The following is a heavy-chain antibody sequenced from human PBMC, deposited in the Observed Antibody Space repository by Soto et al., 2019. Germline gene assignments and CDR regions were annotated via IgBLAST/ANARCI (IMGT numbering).Heavy chain of an antibody. D-gene: IGHD1-1*01. J-gene: IGHJ5*02. V-gene: IGHV1-18*01. CDR3: VRDWQLSP. CDR1: GYTLTNYG. CDR2: ISGHNGNT. Sequence: QVQLVQSGDEVKKTGASVQVSCRASGYTLTNYGISWVRQAPGQGLFWMGWISGHNGNTRYAQNVQGRLTLTIDTSTNTAYMELMSLKIDDTAMYYCVRDWQLSPWGQGTLVTVSS.